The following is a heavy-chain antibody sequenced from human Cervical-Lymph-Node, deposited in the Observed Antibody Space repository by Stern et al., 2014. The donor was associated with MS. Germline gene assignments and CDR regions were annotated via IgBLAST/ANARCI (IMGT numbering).Heavy chain of an antibody. Sequence: QVQLVQSGAEVKKPGSSVKVSCKASGGTFSRYAFSWVRQAPGQGLEWMGGIIPMSGKTNYAKKFEGRVILIADESPSTAYMELSSLGAEDAAVYYCASSYTAWDTPMHFYGMDVWGQGTTVTGSS. CDR3: ASSYTAWDTPMHFYGMDV. V-gene: IGHV1-69*01. CDR1: GGTFSRYA. CDR2: IIPMSGKT. J-gene: IGHJ6*02. D-gene: IGHD5-18*01.